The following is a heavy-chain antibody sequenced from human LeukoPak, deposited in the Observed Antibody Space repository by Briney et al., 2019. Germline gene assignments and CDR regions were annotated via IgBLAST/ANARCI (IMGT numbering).Heavy chain of an antibody. CDR3: ARADGNSSSVGYYYYYMDV. Sequence: ASVKVSCKASGYTFTSYGISWVRQAPGQGLEWMGWISAYNGNTNYAQKLQGRVTMTTDTSTSTAYMELRSLRSDDTAVYYCARADGNSSSVGYYYYYMDVWGKGTTVTVSS. CDR1: GYTFTSYG. J-gene: IGHJ6*03. D-gene: IGHD6-6*01. CDR2: ISAYNGNT. V-gene: IGHV1-18*01.